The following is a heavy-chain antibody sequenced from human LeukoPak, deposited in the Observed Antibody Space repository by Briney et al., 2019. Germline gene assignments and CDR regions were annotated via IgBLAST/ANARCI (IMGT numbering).Heavy chain of an antibody. Sequence: SETLSLTCAVSGYSISSGYYWGWIRQPPGKGLEWIGSIYHSGSTYYNPSLKSRVTISVDTSKNQFCLKLSSVTAADTAVYYCARTGAFDIWGQGTMVTVSS. V-gene: IGHV4-38-2*01. D-gene: IGHD7-27*01. CDR3: ARTGAFDI. CDR1: GYSISSGYY. CDR2: IYHSGST. J-gene: IGHJ3*02.